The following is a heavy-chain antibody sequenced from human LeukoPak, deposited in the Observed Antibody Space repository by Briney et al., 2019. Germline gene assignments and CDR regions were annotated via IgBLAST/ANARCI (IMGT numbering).Heavy chain of an antibody. V-gene: IGHV3-23*01. CDR1: GFSSSIYA. Sequence: PGGSLRLSCAASGFSSSIYAMGWVRQVPGRGREWVSAISGSCGRTYYADSVKGRSITSRDNSKKTLHLQTDSLTAEDTAGYFCAKVLIGVMIAFGGVNSDYWGQGNQVTVSS. D-gene: IGHD3-16*01. CDR2: ISGSCGRT. CDR3: AKVLIGVMIAFGGVNSDY. J-gene: IGHJ4*02.